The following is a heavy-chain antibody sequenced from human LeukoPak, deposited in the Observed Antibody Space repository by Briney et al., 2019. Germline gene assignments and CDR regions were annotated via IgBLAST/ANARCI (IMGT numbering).Heavy chain of an antibody. CDR1: GGSISSGGYY. CDR3: ARAKCSGGSCYYYYGMDV. D-gene: IGHD2-15*01. Sequence: SETLSLTCTVSGGSISSGGYYWSWIRQHPGKGLEWIGYIYYSGSTYYNPSLKSRVTISVDTSKNRFSLKLSSVTAADTAVYYCARAKCSGGSCYYYYGMDVWGQGTTVTVSS. V-gene: IGHV4-31*03. J-gene: IGHJ6*02. CDR2: IYYSGST.